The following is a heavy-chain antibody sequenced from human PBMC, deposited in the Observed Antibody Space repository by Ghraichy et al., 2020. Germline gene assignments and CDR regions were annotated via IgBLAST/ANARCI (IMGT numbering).Heavy chain of an antibody. Sequence: SETLSLTCAVYGGSFSGYYWSWIRQPPGKGLEWIGEINHSGSTNYNSSLKSRVTISVGTSKNQFSLKLSSVTAADTAVYYCARGYCSSPSCYMSRGAVRIYYFDYGGQRILVTVSS. V-gene: IGHV4-34*01. CDR1: GGSFSGYY. CDR3: ARGYCSSPSCYMSRGAVRIYYFDY. CDR2: INHSGST. D-gene: IGHD2-2*01. J-gene: IGHJ4*02.